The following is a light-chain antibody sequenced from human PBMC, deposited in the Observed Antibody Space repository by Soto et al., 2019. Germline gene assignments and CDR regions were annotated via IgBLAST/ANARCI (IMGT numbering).Light chain of an antibody. Sequence: QSVLTQPPSASGSPGQSVTIYCTGTSSDIGAYNSVSWYQYYPGKAPKLIIYEVTKRPSGVPTRFSGSKSDNTASLTVSGLQADDEADYYCSSQAGSKSFVFGTGTKLTVL. CDR3: SSQAGSKSFV. V-gene: IGLV2-8*01. J-gene: IGLJ1*01. CDR1: SSDIGAYNS. CDR2: EVT.